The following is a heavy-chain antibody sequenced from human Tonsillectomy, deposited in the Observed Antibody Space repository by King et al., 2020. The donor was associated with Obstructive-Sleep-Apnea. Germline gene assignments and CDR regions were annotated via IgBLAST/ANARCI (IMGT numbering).Heavy chain of an antibody. V-gene: IGHV4-59*13. Sequence: VQLQESGPGLLKPSETLSLTCSVSCGSIRSYYWSWFRQPPGRGLEWVGSIYYSGTTNSYPSLKSRATISVDTSKNQFYLKLTSVTAADTAVYYCTRANYFDYWGQGTLVTVSS. J-gene: IGHJ4*02. CDR2: IYYSGTT. CDR1: CGSIRSYY. CDR3: TRANYFDY.